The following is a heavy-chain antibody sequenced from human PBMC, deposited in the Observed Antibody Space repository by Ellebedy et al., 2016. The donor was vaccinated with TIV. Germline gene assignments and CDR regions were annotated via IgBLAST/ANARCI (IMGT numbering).Heavy chain of an antibody. CDR3: ASGGRYYYGSGSYYKTAFDI. V-gene: IGHV1-69*06. Sequence: SVKVSXXASGGTFSSYAISWVRQAPGQGLEWMGGIIPIFGTANYAQKFQGRVTITADKSTSTAYMELSSLRSEDTAVYYCASGGRYYYGSGSYYKTAFDIWGQGTMVTVSS. J-gene: IGHJ3*02. CDR2: IIPIFGTA. CDR1: GGTFSSYA. D-gene: IGHD3-10*01.